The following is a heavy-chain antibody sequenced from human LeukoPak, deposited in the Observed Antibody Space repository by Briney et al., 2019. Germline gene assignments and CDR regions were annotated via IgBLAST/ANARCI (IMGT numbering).Heavy chain of an antibody. CDR3: ARVYEERGWHDWFDP. CDR1: GGSISSYY. J-gene: IGHJ5*02. V-gene: IGHV4-4*07. CDR2: IYTSGST. Sequence: SETLSLTCTVSGGSISSYYWSWIRQPAGKGLEWIGRIYTSGSTNYNPSLKSRVTMSVDTSKNQFSLKLSSVTAADTAVYYCARVYEERGWHDWFDPWGQGTLVTVSS. D-gene: IGHD5/OR15-5a*01.